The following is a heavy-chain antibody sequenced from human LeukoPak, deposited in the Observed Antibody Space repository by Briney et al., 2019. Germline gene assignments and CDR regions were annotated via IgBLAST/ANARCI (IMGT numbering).Heavy chain of an antibody. CDR3: ARHLPSSGWYPLDY. J-gene: IGHJ4*02. CDR2: IYYTGST. Sequence: ASETLSLTCTVSAGSITNYYWSWIRQPPGKGLEWIGYIYYTGSTNYNPSLKSRVSISVDTSKNQFSLKLSSVTAADTAVYYCARHLPSSGWYPLDYWGQGTVVTVSS. D-gene: IGHD6-19*01. CDR1: AGSITNYY. V-gene: IGHV4-59*08.